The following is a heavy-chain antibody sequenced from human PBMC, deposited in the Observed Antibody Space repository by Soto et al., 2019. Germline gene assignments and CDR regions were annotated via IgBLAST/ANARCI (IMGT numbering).Heavy chain of an antibody. V-gene: IGHV4-39*02. Sequence: TSETLSLTCSIPGVSISDTRFYWVWVTQSPGKGLEWIGSIAHAGHAYYNPSLNSRVTLFADTSRNQFPLTMKSETVADAALYFCARESDCDYLCGNWFDLWGQGALVTVSS. CDR2: IAHAGHA. J-gene: IGHJ5*02. CDR1: GVSISDTRFY. CDR3: ARESDCDYLCGNWFDL. D-gene: IGHD4-17*01.